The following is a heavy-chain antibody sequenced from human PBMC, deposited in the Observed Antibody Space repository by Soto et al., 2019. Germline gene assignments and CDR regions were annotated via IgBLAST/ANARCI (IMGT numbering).Heavy chain of an antibody. CDR1: GYTFTSYD. CDR3: ARGGAPHIVVVPAARARFDP. D-gene: IGHD2-2*01. J-gene: IGHJ5*02. V-gene: IGHV1-8*01. CDR2: MNPNSGNT. Sequence: ASVKVSCKASGYTFTSYDINWVRQATGQGLEWMGWMNPNSGNTGYAQKFRGRVTMTRNTSISTAYMELSSLRSEDTAVYYCARGGAPHIVVVPAARARFDPWGQGTLVTVSS.